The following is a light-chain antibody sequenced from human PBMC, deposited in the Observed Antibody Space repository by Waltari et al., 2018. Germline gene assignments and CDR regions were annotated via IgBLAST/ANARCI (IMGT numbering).Light chain of an antibody. CDR2: ENN. CDR3: GSWDTSLNTGV. CDR1: SSNIVNSH. Sequence: QSVLTQPPSVSAAPGQKVTISCSGSSSNIVNSHISWYQHLPGAAPKLPIDENNRRPSGIPDRFACSKSGTSATLDITGLQTGDEGDYYCGSWDTSLNTGVFGGGTKLTVL. V-gene: IGLV1-51*01. J-gene: IGLJ3*02.